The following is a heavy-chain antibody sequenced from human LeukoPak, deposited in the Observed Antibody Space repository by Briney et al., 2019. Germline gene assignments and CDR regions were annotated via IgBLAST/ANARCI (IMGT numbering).Heavy chain of an antibody. CDR3: ARVPWQWLVRGAFDI. D-gene: IGHD6-19*01. J-gene: IGHJ3*02. V-gene: IGHV4-30-4*08. CDR2: IYYSGST. Sequence: SQTLSLTCTVSGGSISSGDYYWSWLRQPPGKGLEWIGYIYYSGSTYYNPSLKSRVTISVDTSKNQFSLKLSSVTAADTAVYYCARVPWQWLVRGAFDIWGQGTMVTVSS. CDR1: GGSISSGDYY.